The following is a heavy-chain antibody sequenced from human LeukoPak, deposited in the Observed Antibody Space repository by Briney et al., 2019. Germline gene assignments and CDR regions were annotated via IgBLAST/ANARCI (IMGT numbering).Heavy chain of an antibody. J-gene: IGHJ6*02. CDR1: GFTFSDYY. CDR3: AKSRSDYYYYGMDV. CDR2: ISSSGSTI. Sequence: GGSLRLSCAASGFTFSDYYMSWIGQAPGKGLEWVSYISSSGSTIYYADSVKGRFTISRDNAKNSLYLQMNSLRAEDTALYYCAKSRSDYYYYGMDVWGQGTTVTVSS. V-gene: IGHV3-11*01.